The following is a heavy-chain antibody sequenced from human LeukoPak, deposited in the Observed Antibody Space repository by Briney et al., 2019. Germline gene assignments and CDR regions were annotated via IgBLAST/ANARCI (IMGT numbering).Heavy chain of an antibody. CDR2: IYTSGST. CDR3: ARGYCSSTSCYPFDP. Sequence: SETLSLTCTVSGGSISSGSYYWSWIRQPAGKGLEWIGRIYTSGSTNYNPSLKSRVTISVDTFKNQFSLKLSSVTAADTAVYYCARGYCSSTSCYPFDPWSQGTLVTVYS. CDR1: GGSISSGSYY. D-gene: IGHD2-2*01. J-gene: IGHJ5*02. V-gene: IGHV4-61*02.